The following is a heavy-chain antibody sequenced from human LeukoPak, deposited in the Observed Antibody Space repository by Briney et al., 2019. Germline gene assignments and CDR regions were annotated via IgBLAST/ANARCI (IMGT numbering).Heavy chain of an antibody. J-gene: IGHJ3*02. D-gene: IGHD3-3*01. V-gene: IGHV4-59*01. Sequence: SETLSLTCTVSGGSISSYYWSWIRQPPGKGLEWIGYIYYSGSTNYNPSLKSRVTISVDTSKNQFSLKLSSVTAADTGVYYCARASFWSGYYRVDAFDIWGQGTMVTVSS. CDR2: IYYSGST. CDR1: GGSISSYY. CDR3: ARASFWSGYYRVDAFDI.